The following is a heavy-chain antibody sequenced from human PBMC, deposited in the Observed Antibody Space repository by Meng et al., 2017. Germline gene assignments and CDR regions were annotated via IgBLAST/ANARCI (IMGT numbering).Heavy chain of an antibody. V-gene: IGHV4-34*01. D-gene: IGHD6-6*01. CDR3: ARRGIAARPFYY. J-gene: IGHJ4*02. CDR2: INHSGST. CDR1: GGSFNGYY. Sequence: QLRLTRWAAGLLKPSETLSLTCAVYGGSFNGYYWSWIRQPPGKGLEWIGEINHSGSTNYNPSLKSRVTISVDTSKNQFSLKLSSVTAADTAVYYCARRGIAARPFYYWGQGTLVTVSS.